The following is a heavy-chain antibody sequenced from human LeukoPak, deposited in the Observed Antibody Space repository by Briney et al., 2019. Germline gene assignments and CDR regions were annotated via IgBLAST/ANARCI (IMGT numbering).Heavy chain of an antibody. Sequence: GGSLRLSCAACGFTFSSYAMRWVRQAPGKGLEWLSVIYSGGYTYYADSVKGRFFISRDISENMVYLQMNSLSVEDTAVYFCARGRPAHYFDSWGPGTLVTVS. CDR3: ARGRPAHYFDS. V-gene: IGHV3-66*01. D-gene: IGHD6-6*01. J-gene: IGHJ4*02. CDR2: IYSGGYT. CDR1: GFTFSSYA.